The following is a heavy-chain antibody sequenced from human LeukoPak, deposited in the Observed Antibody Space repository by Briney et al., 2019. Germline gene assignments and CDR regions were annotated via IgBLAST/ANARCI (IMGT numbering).Heavy chain of an antibody. CDR1: RFTFSNYA. J-gene: IGHJ4*02. V-gene: IGHV3-30*04. Sequence: GRSLRLSCAASRFTFSNYAMNWVRQAPGKGLEWVSIVSHDGDSTYYAGSVKGRFTISRDNSKSTLYLQMNNLTAEDTAIYSCMRMRLASPGNVYWGPGTLVTVSS. D-gene: IGHD6-13*01. CDR2: VSHDGDST. CDR3: MRMRLASPGNVY.